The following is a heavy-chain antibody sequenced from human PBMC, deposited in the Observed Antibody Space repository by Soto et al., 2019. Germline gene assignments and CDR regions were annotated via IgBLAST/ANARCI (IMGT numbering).Heavy chain of an antibody. D-gene: IGHD3-10*01. J-gene: IGHJ4*02. CDR2: ISGSGGST. V-gene: IGHV3-23*01. CDR1: GFTFSSYA. CDR3: AKIPLYYYGSALDY. Sequence: GGSLRLSCAASGFTFSSYAMSWVRQAPGKGLEWVSAISGSGGSTYYADSVKGRFTISRDNSKNTLYLQMNSLRAEDTAVYYCAKIPLYYYGSALDYWGQGTLVTVSS.